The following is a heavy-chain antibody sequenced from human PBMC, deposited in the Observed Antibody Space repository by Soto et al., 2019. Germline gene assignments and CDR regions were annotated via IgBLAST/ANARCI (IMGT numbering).Heavy chain of an antibody. CDR2: IYWDDDK. D-gene: IGHD5-18*01. V-gene: IGHV2-5*02. CDR3: AHRRRGFSYHFDY. Sequence: QITLKESGPALVKPTQTLTLTCTFSGFSLTTRGVGVGWFRQPPGKALEWLALIYWDDDKWNSPSLKTRLTITEDTSKNQVALTMTNVDPVDTATYYCAHRRRGFSYHFDYWGQGTLVTVSS. J-gene: IGHJ4*02. CDR1: GFSLTTRGVG.